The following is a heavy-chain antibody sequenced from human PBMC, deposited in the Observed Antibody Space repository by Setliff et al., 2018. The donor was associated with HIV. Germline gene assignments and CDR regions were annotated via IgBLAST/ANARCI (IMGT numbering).Heavy chain of an antibody. D-gene: IGHD4-17*01. Sequence: SETLSLTCTVSGDSVSNVGYYWGWIRQSPGKGLEWIGSIYYSGSTSYNPSLKSRVTISVHTSKNQFSLKLSSVTAADTAVYYCARQKTVTTYFDYWGQGTLVTVSS. CDR1: GDSVSNVGYY. CDR3: ARQKTVTTYFDY. J-gene: IGHJ4*02. V-gene: IGHV4-39*01. CDR2: IYYSGST.